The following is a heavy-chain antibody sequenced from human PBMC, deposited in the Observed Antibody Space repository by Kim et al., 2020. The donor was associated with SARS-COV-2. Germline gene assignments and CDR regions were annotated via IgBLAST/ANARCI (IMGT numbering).Heavy chain of an antibody. CDR3: ARSGDCGGDCWGYYYYMDV. V-gene: IGHV4-59*08. CDR1: GGSISSYY. CDR2: IYYSGST. J-gene: IGHJ6*03. D-gene: IGHD2-21*01. Sequence: SETLSLTCTVSGGSISSYYWSWIRQPPGKGLEWIGYIYYSGSTNYNPSLKSRVTISVDTSKNQFSLKLSSVTAADTAVYYCARSGDCGGDCWGYYYYMDVWGKGTTVTVSS.